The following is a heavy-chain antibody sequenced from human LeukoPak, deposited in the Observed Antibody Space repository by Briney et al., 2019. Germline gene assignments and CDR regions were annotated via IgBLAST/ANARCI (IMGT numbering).Heavy chain of an antibody. CDR3: ARGYSGSYWDYFDY. D-gene: IGHD1-26*01. CDR2: IYYSGST. V-gene: IGHV4-39*07. CDR1: GGSISSSSYY. Sequence: SETLSLTCTVSGGSISSSSYYWGWIRQPPGKGLEWIGSIYYSGSTYYNPSLKSRVTISVDTSKNQFSLKLSSVTAADTAVYYCARGYSGSYWDYFDYWGQGTLVTVSS. J-gene: IGHJ4*02.